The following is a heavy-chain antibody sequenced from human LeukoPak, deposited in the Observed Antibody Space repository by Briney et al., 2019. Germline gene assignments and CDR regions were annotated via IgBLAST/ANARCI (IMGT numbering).Heavy chain of an antibody. CDR1: GFTFSSYW. CDR2: IKQDGSEK. D-gene: IGHD2-8*01. Sequence: GGSLRLSCAASGFTFSSYWMSWVRQAPGKGLEWVANIKQDGSEKYYVDSVKGRFTISRDSSRNTVYLQMNSLRAEDTAVYYCASSLDLAVYGIDYWGQGTLVTVSS. CDR3: ASSLDLAVYGIDY. V-gene: IGHV3-7*03. J-gene: IGHJ4*02.